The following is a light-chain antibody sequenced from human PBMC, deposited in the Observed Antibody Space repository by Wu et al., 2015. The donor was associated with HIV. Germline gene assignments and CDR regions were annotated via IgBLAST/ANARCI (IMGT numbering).Light chain of an antibody. J-gene: IGKJ5*01. CDR3: QQLNSFPLT. V-gene: IGKV1-9*01. CDR2: DAS. CDR1: QXIATY. Sequence: IQLTQSPSSLSASIGDRVTITCRASQXIATYLAWYQQIPGKAPRALIYDASTLQTGVSSRFSGSGSGAEFTLSISGLQREDFAVYYCQQLNSFPLTFGHGARLEIK.